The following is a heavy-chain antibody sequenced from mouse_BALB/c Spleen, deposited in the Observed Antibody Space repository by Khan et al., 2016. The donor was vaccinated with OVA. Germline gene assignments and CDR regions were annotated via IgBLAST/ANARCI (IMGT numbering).Heavy chain of an antibody. J-gene: IGHJ2*01. CDR3: ARWPRGY. Sequence: VQLKQSGAELVKPGASVKLSCTASGYNIKDNYMHWVKQRPEQGLEWIGRIDPANGNTEYDPKFQGKATITADTTSNTAYLPLSSLTSEDTAVYYCARWPRGYWGQGTTLTVSS. CDR2: IDPANGNT. CDR1: GYNIKDNY. V-gene: IGHV14-3*02.